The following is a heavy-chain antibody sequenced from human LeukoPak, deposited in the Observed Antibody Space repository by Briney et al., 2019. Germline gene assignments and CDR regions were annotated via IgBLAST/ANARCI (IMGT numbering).Heavy chain of an antibody. CDR3: ARDLTNIHTTGSTYDAIDI. CDR1: GFTFSSYA. V-gene: IGHV3-30*04. Sequence: GRSLRLSCAASGFTFSSYAMHWVRQAPGKGLEWVAGISYDGSNKYYADSVKGRFTISRDNSKNTLFLQMNSLRAEDTAVYYCARDLTNIHTTGSTYDAIDIWGQGTMVTVSS. J-gene: IGHJ3*02. D-gene: IGHD1-1*01. CDR2: ISYDGSNK.